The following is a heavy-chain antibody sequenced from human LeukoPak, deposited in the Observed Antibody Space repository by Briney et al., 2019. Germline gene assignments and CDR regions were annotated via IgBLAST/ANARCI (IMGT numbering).Heavy chain of an antibody. CDR1: GLPFSNHW. V-gene: IGHV3-7*01. D-gene: IGHD4-17*01. J-gene: IGHJ3*02. Sequence: GGSLRLSCAVSGLPFSNHWMTWVRQAPGKGLERVANINQDGSEKYYVDSVKGRFSISRDNAKSSLYLQMNSLRVEDTAMYFCAREGYGDYHIWGQGPIVTVSS. CDR2: INQDGSEK. CDR3: AREGYGDYHI.